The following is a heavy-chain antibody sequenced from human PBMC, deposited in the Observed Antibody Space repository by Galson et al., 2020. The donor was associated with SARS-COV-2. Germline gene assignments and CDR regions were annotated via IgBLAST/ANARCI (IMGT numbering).Heavy chain of an antibody. CDR3: ARVPVTRAQHYYGMDV. J-gene: IGHJ6*02. CDR2: INIAGFTT. D-gene: IGHD2-2*01. CDR1: GFSVSDYW. V-gene: IGHV3-74*03. Sequence: ALHGESLKISCEASGFSVSDYWMHWVRQAPGKGLVWVSYINIAGFTTTYADSVKGRFTISRDNAKNTLYLQMRSLRVEDTAVYYCARVPVTRAQHYYGMDVWGQGTTVTVSS.